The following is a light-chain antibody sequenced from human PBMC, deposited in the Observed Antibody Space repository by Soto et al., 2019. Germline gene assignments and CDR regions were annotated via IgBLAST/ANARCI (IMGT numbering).Light chain of an antibody. CDR1: QGISSY. CDR3: QQLNSSPLP. J-gene: IGKJ5*01. Sequence: DIQLTQSPSFLSASVGDRVTITCRASQGISSYLAWYQQKPGKAPKLLIYAASTLQSGVPSRFSGSGSGTEFTLTISSLQPEDFATYSCQQLNSSPLPFGQGTRLEIK. V-gene: IGKV1-9*01. CDR2: AAS.